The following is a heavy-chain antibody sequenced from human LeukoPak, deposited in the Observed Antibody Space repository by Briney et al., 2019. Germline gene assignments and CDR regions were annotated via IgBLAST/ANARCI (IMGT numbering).Heavy chain of an antibody. D-gene: IGHD6-6*01. V-gene: IGHV5-51*01. CDR1: GYAFNNYW. CDR3: ARHGVGSSWFGFDY. J-gene: IGHJ4*02. Sequence: GESLKISCQASGYAFNNYWIGLVRQMPGKGLEWMGIINPGDSDPRYSPSLQGRATISADRSISTAYLQWSSLKASDTAMYYCARHGVGSSWFGFDYWGQGTLVTVSS. CDR2: INPGDSDP.